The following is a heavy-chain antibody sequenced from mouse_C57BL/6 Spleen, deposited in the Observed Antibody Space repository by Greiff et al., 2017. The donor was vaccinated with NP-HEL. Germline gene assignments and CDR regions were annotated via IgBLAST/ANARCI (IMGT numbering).Heavy chain of an antibody. D-gene: IGHD4-1*01. J-gene: IGHJ4*01. CDR3: ARSGNLDGGAMDY. Sequence: VQLQQSGAELARPGASVKMSCKASGYTFTSYTMHWVKQRPGQGLEWIGYINPSSGYTKYNQKFKDKATLTADKSSSTAYMQLSSLTSEDSAVYYCARSGNLDGGAMDYWGQGTSVTVSS. V-gene: IGHV1-4*01. CDR1: GYTFTSYT. CDR2: INPSSGYT.